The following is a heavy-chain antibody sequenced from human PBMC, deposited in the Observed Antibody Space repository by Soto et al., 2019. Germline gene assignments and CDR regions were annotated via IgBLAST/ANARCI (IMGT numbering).Heavy chain of an antibody. CDR3: ARGTDYYDSSGYPLDY. D-gene: IGHD3-22*01. CDR2: IYYSGST. Sequence: SETLSLTCTVSGGSISSGDYYWSWIRQPPGKGLEWIGYIYYSGSTYYNPSLKSRVTISVDTSKNQFSLKLSSVTAADTAVYYCARGTDYYDSSGYPLDYWGQGTLVTVSS. J-gene: IGHJ4*02. V-gene: IGHV4-30-4*01. CDR1: GGSISSGDYY.